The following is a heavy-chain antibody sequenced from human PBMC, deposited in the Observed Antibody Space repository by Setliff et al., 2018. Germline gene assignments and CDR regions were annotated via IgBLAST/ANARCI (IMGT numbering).Heavy chain of an antibody. V-gene: IGHV5-51*01. CDR3: ARLGAPASHDAFDI. Sequence: GESLKISCKHSGYSFTSYWIAWVRQMPGKGLEWMGIIYPGNSDTRYSPSFQGQVTFSADKSISTAYLQRSSLKASDTAMYYCARLGAPASHDAFDIWGQGTMVTVSS. J-gene: IGHJ3*02. CDR1: GYSFTSYW. D-gene: IGHD6-25*01. CDR2: IYPGNSDT.